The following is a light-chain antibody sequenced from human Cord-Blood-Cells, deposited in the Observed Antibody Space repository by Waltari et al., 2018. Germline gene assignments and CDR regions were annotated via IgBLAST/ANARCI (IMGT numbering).Light chain of an antibody. CDR3: QQYGSSPLT. Sequence: EIVLTQSPGTLSLSPGERATLSCRASQSVSSSYLAWYQQKPGQAPRLLIYCASSRGTGIPDRVSGSGSGTDFTLTISRLEPEDFAVYYCQQYGSSPLTFGGGTKVEIK. V-gene: IGKV3-20*01. J-gene: IGKJ4*01. CDR2: CAS. CDR1: QSVSSSY.